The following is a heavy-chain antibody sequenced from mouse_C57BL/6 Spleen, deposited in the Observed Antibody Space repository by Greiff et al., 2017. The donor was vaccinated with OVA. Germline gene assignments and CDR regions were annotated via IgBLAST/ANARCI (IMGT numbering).Heavy chain of an antibody. CDR3: ARGTTVVATEGYYAMDY. Sequence: QVQLKQPGAELVKPGASVKLSCKASGYTFTSYWMHWVKQRPGQGLEWIGMIHPNSGSTNYNEKFKSKATLTVDKSSSTAYMQLSSLTSEDSAVYYCARGTTVVATEGYYAMDYRGQGTSVTVSS. D-gene: IGHD1-1*01. CDR1: GYTFTSYW. V-gene: IGHV1-64*01. J-gene: IGHJ4*01. CDR2: IHPNSGST.